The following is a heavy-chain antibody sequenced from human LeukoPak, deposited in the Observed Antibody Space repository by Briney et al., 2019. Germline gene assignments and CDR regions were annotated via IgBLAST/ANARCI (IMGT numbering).Heavy chain of an antibody. CDR2: ISAYNGNT. CDR3: ARDYKLGYSYGIDY. Sequence: ASVKVSCEASGYTFTSYGISWVRQAPGQGLEWMGWISAYNGNTNYAQKLQGRVTMTTDTSTSTAYMKLRSLRSDDTAVYYCARDYKLGYSYGIDYWGQGTLVTVSS. J-gene: IGHJ4*02. V-gene: IGHV1-18*01. CDR1: GYTFTSYG. D-gene: IGHD5-18*01.